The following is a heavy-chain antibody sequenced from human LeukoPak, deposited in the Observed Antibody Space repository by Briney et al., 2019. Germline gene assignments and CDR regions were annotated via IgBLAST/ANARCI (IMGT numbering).Heavy chain of an antibody. CDR2: ISYDGSNK. J-gene: IGHJ5*02. Sequence: GGSLRLSCAASGFTFSSYAMHWVRQAPGKGLEWVAVISYDGSNKYYADSVKGRFTISRDNSKNTLYLQMNSLRAEDTAVYYCARDDHWGQGTLVTVSS. CDR3: ARDDH. V-gene: IGHV3-30-3*01. CDR1: GFTFSSYA.